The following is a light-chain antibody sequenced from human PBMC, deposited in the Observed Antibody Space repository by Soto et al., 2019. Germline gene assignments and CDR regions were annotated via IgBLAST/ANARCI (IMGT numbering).Light chain of an antibody. CDR3: QSYDSSLSVV. CDR2: GNS. CDR1: SSNIGAGYD. V-gene: IGLV1-40*01. Sequence: QLVLTQPPSVSGAPGQRVTISCTGSSSNIGAGYDVHWYQQLPGTAPKLLIYGNSNRPSGVPDRFSGSKSGTSASLAITGLQAEDEADYYCQSYDSSLSVVFGGGTNSPS. J-gene: IGLJ2*01.